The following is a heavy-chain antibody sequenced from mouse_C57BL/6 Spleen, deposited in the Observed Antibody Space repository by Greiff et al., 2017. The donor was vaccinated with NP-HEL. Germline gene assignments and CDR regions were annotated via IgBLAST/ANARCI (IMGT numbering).Heavy chain of an antibody. CDR2: IYPGDGDT. CDR1: GYAFSSSW. D-gene: IGHD1-1*01. V-gene: IGHV1-82*01. J-gene: IGHJ3*01. CDR3: ASGGLYYGSGFAY. Sequence: VQLQQSGPELVKPGASVKISCKASGYAFSSSWMNWVKQRPGKGLAWIGRIYPGDGDTNSNGKFKGKATLTADKSSSTAYMQLRSLTSEDSAVYFCASGGLYYGSGFAYWGQGTLVTVSA.